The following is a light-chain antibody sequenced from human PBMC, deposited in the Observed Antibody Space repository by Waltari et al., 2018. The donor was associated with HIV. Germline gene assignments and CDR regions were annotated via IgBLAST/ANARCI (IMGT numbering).Light chain of an antibody. Sequence: QSVLTQPPSASATPGQRVTISCSGSSSNIGHSYVYWYQQLPGATPKVLIFRNNRRPEGVRDRFAGSNAGASAALAISGLRSEDEADYYCATWDDSLSGVVFGGGTKLTVL. CDR2: RNN. CDR1: SSNIGHSY. V-gene: IGLV1-47*01. J-gene: IGLJ2*01. CDR3: ATWDDSLSGVV.